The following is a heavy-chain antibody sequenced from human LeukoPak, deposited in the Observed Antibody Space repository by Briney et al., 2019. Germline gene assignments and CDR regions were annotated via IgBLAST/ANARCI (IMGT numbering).Heavy chain of an antibody. CDR2: IQQHGSET. D-gene: IGHD2-2*01. V-gene: IGHV3-7*01. CDR1: GFNFNVYI. CDR3: ATYSSSNGREFQY. J-gene: IGHJ1*01. Sequence: GGSLRLSCEASGFNFNVYIMYWVRQAPGKGLEWVANIQQHGSETYYVDSVKGRFTISRDNAKNSLYLQMNSLRAEDTAVYYCATYSSSNGREFQYWGQGTLVTVSS.